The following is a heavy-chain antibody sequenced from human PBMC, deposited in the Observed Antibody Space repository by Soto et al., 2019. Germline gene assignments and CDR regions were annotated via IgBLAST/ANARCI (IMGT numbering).Heavy chain of an antibody. D-gene: IGHD2-21*02. CDR2: INPSGGST. Sequence: GASVKVSCKASGYTFTSYYMHWVRQAPGQGLEWMGIINPSGGSTSYAQKFQGRVTMTRDTSTSTVYMELSSLRSEDTAVYYCARDGGAGCGGDCYIYYYYYGMDVWGQGTTVTVSS. CDR1: GYTFTSYY. V-gene: IGHV1-46*01. J-gene: IGHJ6*02. CDR3: ARDGGAGCGGDCYIYYYYYGMDV.